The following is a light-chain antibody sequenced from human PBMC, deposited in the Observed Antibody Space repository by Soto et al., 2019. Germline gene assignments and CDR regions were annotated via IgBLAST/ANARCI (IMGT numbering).Light chain of an antibody. J-gene: IGKJ1*01. CDR1: QSIVTY. CDR2: APS. Sequence: DIQMSKSPSSLYASQGDRVTITCRASQSIVTYLNWYIQKPGKAPKLLIYAPSNLHSGVPSRFSGSQSGTDFTITISSLQPEDVATYYYQQSYCTPPWTFGQGTKVDIK. V-gene: IGKV1-39*01. CDR3: QQSYCTPPWT.